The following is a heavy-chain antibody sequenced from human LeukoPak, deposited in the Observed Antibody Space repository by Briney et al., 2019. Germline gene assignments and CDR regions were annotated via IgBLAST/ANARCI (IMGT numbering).Heavy chain of an antibody. V-gene: IGHV3-7*01. J-gene: IGHJ6*03. D-gene: IGHD6-13*01. CDR2: IKQDGSEK. Sequence: WGSLRLSCAASGFTFSSYWMSWVRQAPGKGLEWVANIKQDGSEKYYVDSVKGRFTISRDNAKNSLYLQMNSLRAEDTAVYYCARDRHSSSWDDYYYYMDVWGKGTTVTVSS. CDR3: ARDRHSSSWDDYYYYMDV. CDR1: GFTFSSYW.